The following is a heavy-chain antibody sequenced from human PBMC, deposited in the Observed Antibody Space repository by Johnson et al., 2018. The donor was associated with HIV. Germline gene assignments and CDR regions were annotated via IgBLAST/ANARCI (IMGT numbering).Heavy chain of an antibody. CDR1: RFTFSSYD. CDR2: IGTAGDT. J-gene: IGHJ3*02. CDR3: ARAQYNYALGRGAFDI. Sequence: VQLVESGGGLVQPGRSLRLSCAASRFTFSSYDMHWVRQATGKGLEWVSEIGTAGDTYYPGSVKGRFTISRENAKNSLYLQMNSLRAEDTAVYYCARAQYNYALGRGAFDIWGQGTMVTVSS. V-gene: IGHV3-13*04. D-gene: IGHD5-18*01.